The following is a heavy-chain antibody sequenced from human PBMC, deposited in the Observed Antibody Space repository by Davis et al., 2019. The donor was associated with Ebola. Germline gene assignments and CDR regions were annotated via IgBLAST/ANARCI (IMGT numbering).Heavy chain of an antibody. J-gene: IGHJ1*01. CDR1: GYSISSGYY. CDR2: IHHSGST. CDR3: ARHTQLPRLAFQH. Sequence: MPSETLSLTCSVSGYSISSGYYWGWIRQPPGKGLEWIGPIHHSGSTYYNPSLKSRVSISGDTSKNQFFLNLSSVTAADTAVYYCARHTQLPRLAFQHWGQGTLVTVSS. V-gene: IGHV4-38-2*02. D-gene: IGHD2-2*01.